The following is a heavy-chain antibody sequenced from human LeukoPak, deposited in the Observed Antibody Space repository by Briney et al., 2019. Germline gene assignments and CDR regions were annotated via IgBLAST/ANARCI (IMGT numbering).Heavy chain of an antibody. D-gene: IGHD5-12*01. Sequence: GASVKVCCKASGYTFTGYFMHWVRQAPGQGLEWMGWINPNSGGTNYAQKFQGRVTITRDTSISTAYMELSRLRSDDTAVYYCARQELVDIVATTYWGQGTLVTVSS. J-gene: IGHJ4*02. CDR3: ARQELVDIVATTY. V-gene: IGHV1-2*02. CDR1: GYTFTGYF. CDR2: INPNSGGT.